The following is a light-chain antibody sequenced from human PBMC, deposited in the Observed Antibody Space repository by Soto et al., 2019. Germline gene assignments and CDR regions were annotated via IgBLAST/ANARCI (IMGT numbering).Light chain of an antibody. Sequence: DIQMTQSPSTLSASVGDRVTITCRASQSISSWLAWYQQKPGKDTKLLIYKASSLESGVPSRFSGSGSGTEFTLTISSLQPDEFATYYCQQYNSYSWTFGQGTKVEIK. V-gene: IGKV1-5*03. CDR3: QQYNSYSWT. CDR2: KAS. CDR1: QSISSW. J-gene: IGKJ1*01.